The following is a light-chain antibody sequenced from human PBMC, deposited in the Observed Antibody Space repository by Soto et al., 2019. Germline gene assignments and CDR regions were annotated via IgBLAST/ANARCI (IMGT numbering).Light chain of an antibody. J-gene: IGLJ3*02. CDR1: NSDIGGYNY. V-gene: IGLV2-8*01. CDR3: SSYAGSNNWV. Sequence: QSALTQPPSASGSPGQSVTISCTGTNSDIGGYNYVSWYQHHPGKAPKLMIYEVSKRPSGVPDRFSGSKSGNTASLTVSGLQAEDKADYYCSSYAGSNNWVFGGGTKLTVL. CDR2: EVS.